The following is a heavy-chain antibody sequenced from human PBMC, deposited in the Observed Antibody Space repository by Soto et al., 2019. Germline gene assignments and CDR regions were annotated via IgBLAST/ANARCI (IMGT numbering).Heavy chain of an antibody. CDR2: ISPYGGGT. Sequence: QVQLVQSGAEVKKPGASVKVSCKTSGYTFTASYIHWVRQAPGQGLEWMGWISPYGGGTKYAQKFQGRVTMTRDTSISTAYMELSRLISDDTALYFCARQGSSWLFDYWGQGTLVTISS. V-gene: IGHV1-2*02. D-gene: IGHD6-13*01. J-gene: IGHJ4*02. CDR1: GYTFTASY. CDR3: ARQGSSWLFDY.